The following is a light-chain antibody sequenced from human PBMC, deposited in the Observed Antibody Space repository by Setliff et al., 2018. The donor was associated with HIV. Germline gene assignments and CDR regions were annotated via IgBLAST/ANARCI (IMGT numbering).Light chain of an antibody. V-gene: IGLV2-8*01. CDR3: GSYAGSKSDV. Sequence: QSVLTQPPSASGSPGQSVTISCTGASSDVGDYNYVSWFQQHPGKAPKLMIYEVTKRPSRVPDRFSGSKSGNTASLTVSGLQAEEEADYYCGSYAGSKSDVFGTGTKVTVL. J-gene: IGLJ1*01. CDR2: EVT. CDR1: SSDVGDYNY.